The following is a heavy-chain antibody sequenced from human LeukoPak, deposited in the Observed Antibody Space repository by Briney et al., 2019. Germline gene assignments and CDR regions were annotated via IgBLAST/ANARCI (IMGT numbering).Heavy chain of an antibody. V-gene: IGHV4-39*07. J-gene: IGHJ2*01. CDR2: IYYSGST. Sequence: SETLSLTCTVSGGSISGSSYYWGWIRQPPGKGLEWIGSIYYSGSTYYNPSLKSRVTISVDTSKNQFSLKLSSVTAADTAVYYCARDPVRRWLQSSSYWYFDLWGRGTLVTVSS. CDR1: GGSISGSSYY. D-gene: IGHD5-24*01. CDR3: ARDPVRRWLQSSSYWYFDL.